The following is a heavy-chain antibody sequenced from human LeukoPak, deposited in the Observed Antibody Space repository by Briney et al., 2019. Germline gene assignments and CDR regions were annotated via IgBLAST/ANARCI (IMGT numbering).Heavy chain of an antibody. CDR1: GGTFSSYA. CDR2: TIPIFGTA. D-gene: IGHD3-22*01. V-gene: IGHV1-69*13. Sequence: SVKVSCKASGGTFSSYAISWVRQAPGQGLEWMGGTIPIFGTAKYAQKFQGRVTITADESTSTAYMELSSLRSEDTAVYYCATTYYYDRWGRAFDIWGQGTMVTVSS. CDR3: ATTYYYDRWGRAFDI. J-gene: IGHJ3*02.